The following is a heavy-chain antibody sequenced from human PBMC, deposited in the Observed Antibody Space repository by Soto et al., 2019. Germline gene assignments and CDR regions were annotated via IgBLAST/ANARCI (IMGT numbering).Heavy chain of an antibody. CDR1: GDSISSSTYF. V-gene: IGHV4-39*02. D-gene: IGHD3-22*01. CDR3: ARDMRDYYDSSANGGMDV. J-gene: IGHJ6*02. Sequence: SETLSLTCTVSGDSISSSTYFWGWVRQPPGKGLKWIGSIYKSGSTNYNPSLKNRVTKSVDTSKNHFSLKLSSVTAADTAVYYCARDMRDYYDSSANGGMDVWGQGTTVT. CDR2: IYKSGST.